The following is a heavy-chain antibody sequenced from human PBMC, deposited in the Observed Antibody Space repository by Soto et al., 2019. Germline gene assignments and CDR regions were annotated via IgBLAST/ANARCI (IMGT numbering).Heavy chain of an antibody. V-gene: IGHV4-31*01. Sequence: QVQLQESGPGLVKPSQTLSLTCTVSGGSISSGGYYWSWIRQHPGKGLEWIGYIYYSGSTYYNPSLTSAVTTSVDTSKNQCSPKLSSVTAADTAVYYCARGKTVAAAGPFDYWGQGTLVTVSS. CDR2: IYYSGST. D-gene: IGHD6-13*01. J-gene: IGHJ4*02. CDR3: ARGKTVAAAGPFDY. CDR1: GGSISSGGYY.